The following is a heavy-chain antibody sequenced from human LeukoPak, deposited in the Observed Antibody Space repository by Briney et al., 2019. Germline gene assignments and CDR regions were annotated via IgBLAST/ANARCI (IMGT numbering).Heavy chain of an antibody. CDR1: GGSISSYY. CDR2: IYYSGGT. Sequence: PSETLSLTCTVSGGSISSYYWSWIRQPPGKGLEWIGYIYYSGGTNYNPSLKSRVTISVDTSKNQFSLKLSSVTAADTAVYYCARATYYDFWSGYYDRENWFDPWGQGTLVTVSS. V-gene: IGHV4-59*01. D-gene: IGHD3-3*01. J-gene: IGHJ5*02. CDR3: ARATYYDFWSGYYDRENWFDP.